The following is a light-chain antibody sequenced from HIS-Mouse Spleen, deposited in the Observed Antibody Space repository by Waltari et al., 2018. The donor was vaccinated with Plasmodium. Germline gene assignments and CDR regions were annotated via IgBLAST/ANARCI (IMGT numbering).Light chain of an antibody. CDR3: QAWDSSTAYVV. CDR1: KLGHKS. J-gene: IGLJ2*01. Sequence: SYELTQPPSVSVSPGQTASIPCPGDKLGHKSACWYQQKPGQSPVLVIYQDSKRPSGIPERFSGSNSGNTATLTISGTQAMDEADYYCQAWDSSTAYVVFGGGTKLTVL. CDR2: QDS. V-gene: IGLV3-1*01.